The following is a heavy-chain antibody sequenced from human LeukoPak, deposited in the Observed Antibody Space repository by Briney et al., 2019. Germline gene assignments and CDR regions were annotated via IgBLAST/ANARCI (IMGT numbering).Heavy chain of an antibody. J-gene: IGHJ1*01. V-gene: IGHV5-10-1*01. CDR2: IDPRESYA. CDR1: GYSFTSYW. D-gene: IGHD5-18*01. Sequence: GESLKISCKGSGYSFTSYWIGWVRQMPGKGLEWMGKIDPRESYAKYSPSFQGHVTISADKSISTAYLQCGSLKASDTAMYFCARHVTDTAMGPDWGQGTLVTVSS. CDR3: ARHVTDTAMGPD.